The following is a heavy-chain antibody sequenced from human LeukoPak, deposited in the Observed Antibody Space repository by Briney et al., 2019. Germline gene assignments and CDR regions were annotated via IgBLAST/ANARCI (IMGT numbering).Heavy chain of an antibody. J-gene: IGHJ4*02. V-gene: IGHV3-7*01. CDR1: GFTFSSYW. CDR2: IKRDGSEK. CDR3: AREGGVIVLDY. Sequence: GGSLRLSCAASGFTFSSYWMSWVRQAPGKGLEWVANIKRDGSEKYYVDSVKGRFTISRDNAKNSLYLQMNSLRAEDTAVYYCAREGGVIVLDYWGQGTLVTVSS. D-gene: IGHD3-16*02.